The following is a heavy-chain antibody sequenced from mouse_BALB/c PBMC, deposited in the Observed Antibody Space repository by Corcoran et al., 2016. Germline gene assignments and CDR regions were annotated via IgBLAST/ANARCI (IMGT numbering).Heavy chain of an antibody. J-gene: IGHJ4*01. D-gene: IGHD1-1*02. Sequence: QIQLVQPGPELKKPGETVKISCKASGYTFTNYGMNWVKQAPGKGLKWMGWINTYTGEPTYADDFKGRFAFSLETSASTAYLQINNLKNEDTATYFCARLWYYAMDYWGQGTSVTVSS. CDR1: GYTFTNYG. CDR3: ARLWYYAMDY. CDR2: INTYTGEP. V-gene: IGHV9-3-1*01.